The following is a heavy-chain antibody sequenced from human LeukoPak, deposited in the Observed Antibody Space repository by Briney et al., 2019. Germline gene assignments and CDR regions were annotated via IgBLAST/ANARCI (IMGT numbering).Heavy chain of an antibody. V-gene: IGHV1-3*01. CDR3: ARLTYYYDSSGQNWFDP. CDR2: INAGNGNT. D-gene: IGHD3-22*01. CDR1: GYTFTNYA. J-gene: IGHJ5*02. Sequence: ASVKVSCKASGYTFTNYAMHWVRQAPGQRLEWMGWINAGNGNTKYSRKFQGRVTITRDTSASTAYMEVSSLRSEDTAVYYCARLTYYYDSSGQNWFDPWGQGTLVTVSS.